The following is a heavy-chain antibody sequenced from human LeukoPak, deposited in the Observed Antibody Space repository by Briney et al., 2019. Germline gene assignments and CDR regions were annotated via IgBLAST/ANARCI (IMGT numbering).Heavy chain of an antibody. D-gene: IGHD3-3*01. CDR1: GYTFTSYG. Sequence: ASVKVSCKASGYTFTSYGISWVRQAPGQGLEWMGWISAYNGNTNYTQKLQGRVTMTTDTSTSTAYMELRSLRSEDTAVYYCARGYDFWSGSYAFDIWGQGTMVTVSS. J-gene: IGHJ3*02. V-gene: IGHV1-18*01. CDR3: ARGYDFWSGSYAFDI. CDR2: ISAYNGNT.